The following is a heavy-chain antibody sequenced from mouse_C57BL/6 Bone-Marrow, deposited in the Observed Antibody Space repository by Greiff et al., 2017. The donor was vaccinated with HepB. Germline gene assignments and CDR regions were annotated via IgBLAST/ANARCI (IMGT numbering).Heavy chain of an antibody. Sequence: VQLKQSGTVLARPGASVKMSCKTSGYTFTSYWMHWVKQRPGQGLEWIGAIYPGNSDTSYNQKFKGKAKLTAGTSASTDYMALSSLTNEDSAVYYCTRSYYSKRGTFAYWGQGTLVTVSA. V-gene: IGHV1-5*01. D-gene: IGHD2-5*01. CDR3: TRSYYSKRGTFAY. J-gene: IGHJ3*01. CDR1: GYTFTSYW. CDR2: IYPGNSDT.